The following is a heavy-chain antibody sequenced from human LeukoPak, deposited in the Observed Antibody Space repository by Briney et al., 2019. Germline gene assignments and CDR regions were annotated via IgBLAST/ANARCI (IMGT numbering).Heavy chain of an antibody. D-gene: IGHD3-10*01. CDR3: AKVTYGSGTYGAFDS. V-gene: IGHV3-23*01. Sequence: PGGSLRLSCAASGFTFNNYAMTWVRQAPGKGLEWVSVISGSGVGTYYADSVKGRFTISRDNSKNTLYLQMNSLRAEDTAVYYCAKVTYGSGTYGAFDSWGQGTLVTVSS. CDR1: GFTFNNYA. CDR2: ISGSGVGT. J-gene: IGHJ4*02.